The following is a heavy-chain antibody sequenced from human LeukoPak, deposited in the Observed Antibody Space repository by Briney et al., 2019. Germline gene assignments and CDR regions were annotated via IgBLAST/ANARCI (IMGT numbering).Heavy chain of an antibody. V-gene: IGHV3-48*01. J-gene: IGHJ6*03. CDR1: GFTFSSYS. D-gene: IGHD2-2*02. Sequence: GGSLRLSCAASGFTFSSYSMNWVRQAPGKGLEWVSYISSSSSTIYYADSVKGRFTISRDNAKNSLYLQMKSLRAEDTAVYYCARDPRYCSSTGWYTYYYYYYMDVWGKGTTVTVSS. CDR2: ISSSSSTI. CDR3: ARDPRYCSSTGWYTYYYYYYMDV.